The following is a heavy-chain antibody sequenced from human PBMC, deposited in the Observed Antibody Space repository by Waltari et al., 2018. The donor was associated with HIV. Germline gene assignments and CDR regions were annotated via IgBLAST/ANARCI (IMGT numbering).Heavy chain of an antibody. CDR1: GFSVSSTY. Sequence: EAQLVEFGGGLIQPGGSLRLSCAASGFSVSSTYMSWVRQAPGKGLKWIAHSDSGGITDYADTVKGRFTISRDDSENTWHLQMNSLRVDDTAVYFCARGRSYDGLGMDVWGQGTTVIVS. CDR3: ARGRSYDGLGMDV. V-gene: IGHV3-53*01. CDR2: SDSGGIT. D-gene: IGHD3-3*01. J-gene: IGHJ6*02.